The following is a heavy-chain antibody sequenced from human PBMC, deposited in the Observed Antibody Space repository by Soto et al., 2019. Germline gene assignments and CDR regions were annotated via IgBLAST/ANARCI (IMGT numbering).Heavy chain of an antibody. CDR2: INSGGGDT. J-gene: IGHJ4*02. CDR1: GFTFSSYA. V-gene: IGHV3-23*01. D-gene: IGHD2-21*02. Sequence: PVGSLRLSCAASGFTFSSYAMNWIRQAPGKGLEWVSSINSGGGDTSYTGSVQGRFTISRDNSKNTLFLQMNSLGVEDTAVYYCAKHRSGLVVTATNYWGQGALVTVSS. CDR3: AKHRSGLVVTATNY.